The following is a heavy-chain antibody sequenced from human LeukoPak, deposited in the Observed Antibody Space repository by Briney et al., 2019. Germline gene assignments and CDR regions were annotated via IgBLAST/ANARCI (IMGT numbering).Heavy chain of an antibody. J-gene: IGHJ4*02. Sequence: GGSLRLSCAASGFTFDDYTMHWVRQTPGKGLEWVSLISWDGGSTYYADSVKGRFTISRDNAKNSLYLQMNSLRPEDTAVYYCARMSRYGLDYWGQGTLVTVSS. CDR1: GFTFDDYT. CDR3: ARMSRYGLDY. V-gene: IGHV3-43*01. D-gene: IGHD2-15*01. CDR2: ISWDGGST.